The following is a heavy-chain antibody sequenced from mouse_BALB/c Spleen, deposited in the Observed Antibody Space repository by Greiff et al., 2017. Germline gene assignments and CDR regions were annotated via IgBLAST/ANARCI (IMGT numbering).Heavy chain of an antibody. Sequence: EVQLVESGGGLVKPGGSLKLSCAASGFTFSSYAMSWVRQTPEKRLEWVASISSGGSTYYPDSVKGRFTISRDNARNILYLQMSSLRSEDTAMYYCAMGDYFDYWGQGTTLTVSS. CDR2: ISSGGST. J-gene: IGHJ2*01. V-gene: IGHV5-6-5*01. CDR3: AMGDYFDY. CDR1: GFTFSSYA.